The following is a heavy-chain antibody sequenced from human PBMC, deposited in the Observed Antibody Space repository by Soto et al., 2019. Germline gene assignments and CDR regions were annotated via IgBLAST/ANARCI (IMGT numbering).Heavy chain of an antibody. V-gene: IGHV3-30-3*01. CDR3: ARPGERLIFDY. D-gene: IGHD2-21*01. J-gene: IGHJ4*02. CDR2: ISHDGSNK. CDR1: GFTFSSYA. Sequence: GGSLRLSCAASGFTFSSYAMHWVRQAPGKGLEWVAVISHDGSNKYYADSVKGRFTISRDNSKNTLYLQMNSLRAEDTAVYYCARPGERLIFDYWGQGTLVTVSS.